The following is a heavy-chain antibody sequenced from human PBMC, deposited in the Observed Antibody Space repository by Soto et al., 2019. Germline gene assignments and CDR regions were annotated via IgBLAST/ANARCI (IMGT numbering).Heavy chain of an antibody. J-gene: IGHJ4*02. Sequence: QVQLVESGGGLVEPGGSLRLSCAASGFTFHNHYMGWIRQAPGQGLECISFISGSGDYTDYADSVKGRFTISRDNAKNSLYLQMYSLRAEDTAGYYCVREFYRNPDFWGQVTLVTVAS. D-gene: IGHD4-4*01. CDR1: GFTFHNHY. CDR2: ISGSGDYT. V-gene: IGHV3-11*06. CDR3: VREFYRNPDF.